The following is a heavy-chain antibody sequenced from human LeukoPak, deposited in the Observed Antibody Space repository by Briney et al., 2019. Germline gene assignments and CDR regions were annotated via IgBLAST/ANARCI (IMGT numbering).Heavy chain of an antibody. J-gene: IGHJ4*02. V-gene: IGHV3-48*01. CDR1: GFTFSSFS. CDR2: ITGSSSTI. Sequence: GGSLRLSCAASGFTFSSFSMNWVRQAPGEGLEWVSFITGSSSTIYYADSVKGRFTISRDNAKNSLYLQMNSLRAEDTAVYYCASCSSTNCYWGQGTLVTVSS. D-gene: IGHD2-2*01. CDR3: ASCSSTNCY.